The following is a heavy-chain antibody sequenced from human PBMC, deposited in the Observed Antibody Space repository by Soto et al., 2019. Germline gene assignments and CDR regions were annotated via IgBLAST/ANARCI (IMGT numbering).Heavy chain of an antibody. J-gene: IGHJ6*02. Sequence: PGGSLRLSCAASGFTVSSNYMSWVRQAPGKGLEWVSVIHSGGSTSYADSVKGRFTISRDTSKNTLYLQMNSLRAEDTAVYYCARESVVGPTTSYYNAMDVWGQGTTVTVSS. D-gene: IGHD1-26*01. CDR2: IHSGGST. CDR1: GFTVSSNY. V-gene: IGHV3-53*01. CDR3: ARESVVGPTTSYYNAMDV.